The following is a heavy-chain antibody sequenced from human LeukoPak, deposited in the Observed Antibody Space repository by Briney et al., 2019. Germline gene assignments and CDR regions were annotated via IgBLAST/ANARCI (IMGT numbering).Heavy chain of an antibody. J-gene: IGHJ1*01. CDR2: IHHSGNRFESGST. V-gene: IGHV4-38-2*02. D-gene: IGHD6-25*01. CDR1: GQSIINNYY. CDR3: VRNASSGFFNA. Sequence: SETLSLTCTVSGQSIINNYYWGWIRLSPGKGLEWIGSIHHSGNRFESGSTHYNPTLRSRVTVSADTSKNEFSLTLRSVTAADTAVYFCVRNASSGFFNAWGRGTLVTVSS.